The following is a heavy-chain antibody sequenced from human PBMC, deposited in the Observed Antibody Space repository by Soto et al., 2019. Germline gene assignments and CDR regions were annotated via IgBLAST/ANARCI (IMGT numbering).Heavy chain of an antibody. Sequence: GESLKISCKGSGYSFTSYRISWVRQMPGKGLEWMGRIDPSDSYTNYSPSFQGHVTISADKSISTAYLQWSSLKASDTAMYYCASSVSSGPEPSFDYWGQGTLVTVSS. D-gene: IGHD6-19*01. CDR1: GYSFTSYR. J-gene: IGHJ4*02. CDR3: ASSVSSGPEPSFDY. V-gene: IGHV5-10-1*01. CDR2: IDPSDSYT.